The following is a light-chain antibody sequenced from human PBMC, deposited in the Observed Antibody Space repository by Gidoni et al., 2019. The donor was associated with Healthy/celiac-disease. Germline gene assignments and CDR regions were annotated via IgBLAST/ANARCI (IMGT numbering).Light chain of an antibody. V-gene: IGKV1-39*01. CDR3: QQSYSTPFT. CDR1: KSISSY. J-gene: IGKJ3*01. Sequence: DIHMTQSPSSLSASVGDRVTITCRASKSISSYLNWYQQKPGKAPKLLIYAASSLQSGVPSRFSGSGSGTDFTLTISSLQPEDFATYYCQQSYSTPFTFGPGTKVDIK. CDR2: AAS.